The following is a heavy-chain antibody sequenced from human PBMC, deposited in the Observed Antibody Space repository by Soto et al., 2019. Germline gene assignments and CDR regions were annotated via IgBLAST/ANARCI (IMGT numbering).Heavy chain of an antibody. J-gene: IGHJ6*02. Sequence: QITLRESGPTLVKPTQTLTLTCADSGFSFSTTGVGVGWFRQTPGQALQWLALVDWNGNDRYSPSLNGRLTVTKYNSKNQVLLTMTKVKPVDTATYYCSHDLSGYYHVMYVCCPGTNVTVS. CDR2: VDWNGND. D-gene: IGHD3-10*02. CDR1: GFSFSTTGVG. CDR3: SHDLSGYYHVMYV. V-gene: IGHV2-5*01.